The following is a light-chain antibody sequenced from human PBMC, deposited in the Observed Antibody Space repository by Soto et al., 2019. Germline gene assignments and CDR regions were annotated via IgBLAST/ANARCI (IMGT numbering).Light chain of an antibody. V-gene: IGKV1D-12*01. J-gene: IGKJ5*01. Sequence: EIQVTQSPCSVSASLVYRFTITCLASQDIAGYLAWYQHKPGRTPELLIHGASRLQSGVPARFSGSGSGTDFTLSINSLQPEDFATYYCQQAYSFPITFGQGTRLEI. CDR3: QQAYSFPIT. CDR1: QDIAGY. CDR2: GAS.